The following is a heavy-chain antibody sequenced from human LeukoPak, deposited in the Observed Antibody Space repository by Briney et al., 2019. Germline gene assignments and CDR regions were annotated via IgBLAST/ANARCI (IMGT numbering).Heavy chain of an antibody. CDR2: ISSSSSYI. D-gene: IGHD2-2*01. J-gene: IGHJ3*02. CDR3: ARDIKGQYQDAFDI. CDR1: GFTFSGYN. V-gene: IGHV3-21*01. Sequence: PGGSLRLSCAASGFTFSGYNMNWVRQAPGKGLEWVSSISSSSSYIYYADSVKGRFTISRGHAKNSVYLQMNSLRAEDTAVYYCARDIKGQYQDAFDIWGQGTMVTVSS.